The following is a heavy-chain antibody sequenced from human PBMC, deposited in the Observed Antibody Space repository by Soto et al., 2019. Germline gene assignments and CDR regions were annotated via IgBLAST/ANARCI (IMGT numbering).Heavy chain of an antibody. CDR3: AREGVRGMDV. CDR2: ISSFSNYM. J-gene: IGHJ6*02. Sequence: GGSLRLSCAVSGFTFNSYSMNWVRQAPGKGLEWVSSISSFSNYMYYTDSVKGRFTMTRNTSISTAYMELSSLRSEDTAVYYCAREGVRGMDVWGQGTTVTVSS. D-gene: IGHD3-16*01. V-gene: IGHV3-21*04. CDR1: GFTFNSYS.